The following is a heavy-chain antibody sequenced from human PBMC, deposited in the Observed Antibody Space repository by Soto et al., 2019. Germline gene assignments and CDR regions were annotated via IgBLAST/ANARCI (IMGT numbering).Heavy chain of an antibody. CDR2: IDHSGST. V-gene: IGHV4-34*01. J-gene: IGHJ3*02. Sequence: QVQLQQWGAGRLKPSETLSLTCAVYGGSFSGYYWSWIRQPPGKGLEWIGEIDHSGSTNYNPSLSSRVTISVDRSKSQFALRRRSVTAAATAVYYCASLARIGVSHHVPDAFAIWGQGTMVTVSS. CDR3: ASLARIGVSHHVPDAFAI. CDR1: GGSFSGYY. D-gene: IGHD1-26*01.